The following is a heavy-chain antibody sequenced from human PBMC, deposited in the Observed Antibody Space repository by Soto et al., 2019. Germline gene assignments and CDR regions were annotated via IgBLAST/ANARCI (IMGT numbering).Heavy chain of an antibody. CDR1: GFTFGDYA. CDR2: IRSKAYGGTT. D-gene: IGHD3-16*02. J-gene: IGHJ4*02. CDR3: TRDGPYYDYIWGSYQYFDY. V-gene: IGHV3-49*03. Sequence: EVQLVESGGGLVQPGRSLRLSCTASGFTFGDYAMSWFRQAPGKGLEWVGFIRSKAYGGTTEYAASVKGRFTISRDDSKSIAYLQMNSLKTEDTAVYYCTRDGPYYDYIWGSYQYFDYWGQGTLVTVSS.